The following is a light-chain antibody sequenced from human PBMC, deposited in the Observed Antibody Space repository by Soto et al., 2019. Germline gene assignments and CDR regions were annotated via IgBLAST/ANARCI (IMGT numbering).Light chain of an antibody. CDR3: SSYTGSSTPVV. J-gene: IGLJ2*01. CDR1: SSDVGGYNY. CDR2: DVS. V-gene: IGLV2-14*03. Sequence: QPVLTQPASVSGSPGQSITISCTGTSSDVGGYNYVSWYQQHPGKAPKLIIYDVSNRPSGVSNRFSGSKSGNTASLTISGLQAEDEAEYYCSSYTGSSTPVVFGGGTKLTVL.